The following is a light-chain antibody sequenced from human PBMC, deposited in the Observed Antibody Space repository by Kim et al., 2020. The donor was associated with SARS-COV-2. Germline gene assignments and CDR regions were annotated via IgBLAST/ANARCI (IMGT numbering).Light chain of an antibody. CDR2: GAS. CDR3: KQYNNWPPIT. CDR1: QSVSSN. Sequence: SPGERATLSCRASQSVSSNLAWYQQKPGQAPRLLIYGASTRATGIPARFSGSGSGTEFTLTIRSLQSEDFAVYYCKQYNNWPPITFGKGTRREIK. V-gene: IGKV3-15*01. J-gene: IGKJ5*01.